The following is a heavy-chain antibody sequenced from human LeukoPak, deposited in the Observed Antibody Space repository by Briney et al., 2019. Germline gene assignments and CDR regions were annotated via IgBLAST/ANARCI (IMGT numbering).Heavy chain of an antibody. V-gene: IGHV3-21*01. Sequence: PGGSLRLSCAASGFTFSSYSMNWVRQAPGKGLDWVSFISSSSAYIYYADSVKGRFTIPRDNAKNSLYLQMNSLRAEDTAVYYCARSSGYYFDYWGQGTLVTVSS. D-gene: IGHD3-22*01. CDR1: GFTFSSYS. CDR3: ARSSGYYFDY. CDR2: ISSSSAYI. J-gene: IGHJ4*02.